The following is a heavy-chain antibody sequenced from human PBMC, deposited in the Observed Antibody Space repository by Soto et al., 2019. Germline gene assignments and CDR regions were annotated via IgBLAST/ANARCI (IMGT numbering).Heavy chain of an antibody. J-gene: IGHJ4*02. CDR2: TYYRSKWYN. CDR3: STWHFDY. CDR1: GDSVSSNSAI. Sequence: QVQLQQSGPGLVKPSQTLTLTCAISGDSVSSNSAIWNWIRQSPSRGLEWLGRTYYRSKWYNNYAESVKGRITINPDTSMNQFSLQLNSVTPEDTAVYYCSTWHFDYWGQGTLVTVSS. V-gene: IGHV6-1*01.